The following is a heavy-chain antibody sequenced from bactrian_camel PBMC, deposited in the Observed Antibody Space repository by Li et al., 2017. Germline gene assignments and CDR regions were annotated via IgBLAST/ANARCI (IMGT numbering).Heavy chain of an antibody. D-gene: IGHD4*01. Sequence: VQLVESGGGSVQPGGSLRLSCAASGNTGSSLWMGWFRQLPGKERDAVAAIAVVSGFTYYADSVKGRFTMSRDDAKNTVYLQMDSLKPNDTAMYYCAATGSLLYFSEYDGELAFASWGQGTQVTVS. J-gene: IGHJ6*01. CDR2: IAVVSGFT. CDR1: GNTGSSLW. CDR3: AATGSLLYFSEYDGELAFAS. V-gene: IGHV3-3*01.